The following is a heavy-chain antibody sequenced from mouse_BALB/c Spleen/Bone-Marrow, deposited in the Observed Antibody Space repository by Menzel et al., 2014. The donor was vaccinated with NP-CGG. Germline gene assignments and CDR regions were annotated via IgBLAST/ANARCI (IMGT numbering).Heavy chain of an antibody. J-gene: IGHJ1*01. CDR1: GFNIKDTN. Sequence: EVRLQQSGAELVKPGASVKLPCTASGFNIKDTNMNWVKKRPERGLEWIGRIDPANGNTKYDPKFQGKATITADTSSNTAYLQLRSLTSEDTAVYYCAREYYGNYAWYFDVWGAGTTVTVSS. V-gene: IGHV14-3*02. D-gene: IGHD2-1*01. CDR2: IDPANGNT. CDR3: AREYYGNYAWYFDV.